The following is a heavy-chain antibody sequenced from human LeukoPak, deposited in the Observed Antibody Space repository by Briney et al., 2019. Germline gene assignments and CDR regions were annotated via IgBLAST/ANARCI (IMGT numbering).Heavy chain of an antibody. CDR2: IYSGGST. CDR3: ARGYYDFWSGYYAPTKSDFDY. V-gene: IGHV3-66*02. J-gene: IGHJ4*02. D-gene: IGHD3-3*01. Sequence: GGSLRLSCAASGFTVSSNYMSWVRQAPGKGLEWVSVIYSGGSTYYADSVKGRFTISRDNSKNTLYLQMNSLRAEDTAVYYCARGYYDFWSGYYAPTKSDFDYWGQGTLVTVSS. CDR1: GFTVSSNY.